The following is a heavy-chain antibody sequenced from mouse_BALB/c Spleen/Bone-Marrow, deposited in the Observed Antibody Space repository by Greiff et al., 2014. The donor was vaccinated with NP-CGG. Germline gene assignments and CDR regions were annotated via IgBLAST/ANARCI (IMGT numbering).Heavy chain of an antibody. V-gene: IGHV1-26*01. CDR3: ARSYYGDYYYAMDY. Sequence: EVQRVESGPELVKPGASVKMSCKASGYTFTDYYMKWVKQSHGKSLEWIGGINPNNGDSFYNQKFKGKATLTVDKSSSTAYMQLDSLTSEDSAVYYCARSYYGDYYYAMDYWGQGTSVTVSS. CDR2: INPNNGDS. CDR1: GYTFTDYY. J-gene: IGHJ4*01. D-gene: IGHD2-13*01.